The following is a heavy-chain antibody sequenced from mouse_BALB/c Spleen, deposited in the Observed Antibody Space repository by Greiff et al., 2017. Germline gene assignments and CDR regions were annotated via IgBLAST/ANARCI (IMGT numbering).Heavy chain of an antibody. CDR1: GYTFSSYW. V-gene: IGHV1-9*01. J-gene: IGHJ4*01. CDR3: ARRKSAMDY. CDR2: ILPGSGST. Sequence: QVQLQQSGAELMKPGASVKISCKATGYTFSSYWIAWVKQRPGHGLEWIGEILPGSGSTNYNEKFKGKATFTADTSSNTAYMQLSSLTSEDSAVYYCARRKSAMDYWGQGTSVTVSS.